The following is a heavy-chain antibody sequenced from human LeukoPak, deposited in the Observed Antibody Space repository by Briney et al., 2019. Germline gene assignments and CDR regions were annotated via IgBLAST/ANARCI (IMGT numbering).Heavy chain of an antibody. Sequence: GASVTVSCKASGYTFTIYYMQWVRQAPGQGLEWMGWINPNSGATTYAQNFQGRATMTRDTSISTAYMELTSLRSDDTAVYYCARSLAAAGNDWGQGTLVTVSS. CDR1: GYTFTIYY. CDR3: ARSLAAAGND. J-gene: IGHJ4*02. V-gene: IGHV1-2*02. D-gene: IGHD6-13*01. CDR2: INPNSGAT.